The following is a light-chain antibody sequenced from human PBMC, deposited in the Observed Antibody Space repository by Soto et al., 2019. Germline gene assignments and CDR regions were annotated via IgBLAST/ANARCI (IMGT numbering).Light chain of an antibody. J-gene: IGKJ4*01. Sequence: EIVMTQSPATLSVSPGGRATLSCRASQSISDTLAWYQQKPGQAPRLLIHDTSTRATGVPTRFSGSRSGAEFTLTINSLQSEDFAVYYCQPYNNWPLTFGGGTKMDIK. CDR3: QPYNNWPLT. CDR1: QSISDT. V-gene: IGKV3-15*01. CDR2: DTS.